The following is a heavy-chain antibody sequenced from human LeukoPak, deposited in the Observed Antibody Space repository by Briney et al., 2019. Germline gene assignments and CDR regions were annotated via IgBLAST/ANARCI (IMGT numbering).Heavy chain of an antibody. Sequence: GGSLRLSRAASGFTFEDYTMRWVRQAPGKTLEWVSLISWDGTTYYTDSVKGRFTISRDNSRDSLYLQMDTLRSEDTAFYYCVKDLSYESSGSFFDYWGQGTLVTVS. CDR3: VKDLSYESSGSFFDY. D-gene: IGHD3-22*01. CDR2: ISWDGTT. J-gene: IGHJ4*02. V-gene: IGHV3-43*01. CDR1: GFTFEDYT.